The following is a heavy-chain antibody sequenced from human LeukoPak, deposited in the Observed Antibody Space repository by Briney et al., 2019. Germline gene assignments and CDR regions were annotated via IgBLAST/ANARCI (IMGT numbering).Heavy chain of an antibody. D-gene: IGHD4-17*01. Sequence: GGSLRLSCAACGFTFSDYYMGWIRQAPGKGLEWVSYISSSGSTIYYADSVKGRFTISRDNAKNSLYLQMNSLRAEDTAVYYCARDQYGDYEDYWGQGTLVTVSS. CDR1: GFTFSDYY. CDR2: ISSSGSTI. V-gene: IGHV3-11*04. CDR3: ARDQYGDYEDY. J-gene: IGHJ4*02.